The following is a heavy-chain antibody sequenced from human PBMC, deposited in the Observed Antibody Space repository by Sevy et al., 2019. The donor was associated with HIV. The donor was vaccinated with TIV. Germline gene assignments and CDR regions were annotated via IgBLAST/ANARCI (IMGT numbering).Heavy chain of an antibody. J-gene: IGHJ3*01. CDR1: GFTFSSYA. CDR2: ISYDGSNK. CDR3: ARVSLGSEYKH. Sequence: GGSLRLSCAASGFTFSSYAMHWVRQAPGKGLEWVAVISYDGSNKYYADSVKGRFTISRDNSKNKLYLQMSSLRAGDTAVYYCARVSLGSEYKHWGQGTMVTVSS. V-gene: IGHV3-30-3*01. D-gene: IGHD1-20*01.